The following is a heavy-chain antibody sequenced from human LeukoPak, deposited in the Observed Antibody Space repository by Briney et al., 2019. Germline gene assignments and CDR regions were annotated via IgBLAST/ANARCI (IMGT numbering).Heavy chain of an antibody. CDR3: ATTDHHVLRFLEWFYYMDV. CDR1: GFTVSSNY. V-gene: IGHV3-53*05. J-gene: IGHJ6*03. Sequence: GGSLRLSCAASGFTVSSNYMSWVRQAPGKGLEWVSVIYSGGSTYYADSVKGRFTISRDNSKNTLYLQMNSLRAEDTAVYYCATTDHHVLRFLEWFYYMDVWGKGTTVTVSS. CDR2: IYSGGST. D-gene: IGHD3-3*01.